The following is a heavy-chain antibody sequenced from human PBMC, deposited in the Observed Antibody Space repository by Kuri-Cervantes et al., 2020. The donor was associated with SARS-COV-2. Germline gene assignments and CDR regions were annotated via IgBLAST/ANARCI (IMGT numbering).Heavy chain of an antibody. CDR1: GFTFSSYA. Sequence: GESLKISCAASGFTFSSYAIHWVRQGSGKGLEWVGRVRGKANNYATAYAASVKGRFTISRDDSKNMAYLQMNSLKTEDTAVYYRTNNDFWSGYYIDYWGQGTLVTVSS. J-gene: IGHJ4*02. V-gene: IGHV3-73*01. CDR2: VRGKANNYAT. CDR3: TNNDFWSGYYIDY. D-gene: IGHD3-3*01.